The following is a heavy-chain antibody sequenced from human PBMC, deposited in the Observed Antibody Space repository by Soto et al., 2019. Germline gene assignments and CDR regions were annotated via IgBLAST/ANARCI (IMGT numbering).Heavy chain of an antibody. Sequence: ASVKGSCKASGYTYCTYGISWVRQAPGQGLEWMGWISAYNGDTDYAQNFQGRVTMTTDTSTSTAYMELRSLRSDDTAVYYCARQASSSKRAAHKGFDIWGQGTLVTVSS. V-gene: IGHV1-18*01. CDR1: GYTYCTYG. J-gene: IGHJ5*02. CDR2: ISAYNGDT. D-gene: IGHD6-13*01. CDR3: ARQASSSKRAAHKGFDI.